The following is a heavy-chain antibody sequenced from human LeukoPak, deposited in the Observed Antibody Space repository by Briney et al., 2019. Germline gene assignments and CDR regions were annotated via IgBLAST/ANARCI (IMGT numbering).Heavy chain of an antibody. D-gene: IGHD3-9*01. CDR2: ISAYNGNT. V-gene: IGHV1-18*04. CDR3: ARGSPRALRYFDWHKNYYYYGMDV. CDR1: GYTFTSYG. Sequence: ASVTVSCKASGYTFTSYGISWVRQAPGQGLEWMGWISAYNGNTNYAQKLQGRVTMTTDTSTSTAYMELRSLRSDDTAVYYCARGSPRALRYFDWHKNYYYYGMDVWGKGTTVTVSS. J-gene: IGHJ6*04.